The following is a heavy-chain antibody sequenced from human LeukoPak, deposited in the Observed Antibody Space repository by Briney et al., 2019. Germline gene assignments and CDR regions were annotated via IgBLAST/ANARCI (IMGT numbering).Heavy chain of an antibody. CDR2: ISGNGGST. Sequence: GGSLRLSCAASGFTFSDYYMNWIRQAPGKGLEWVSSISGNGGSTYYADSVEGRFTISRDNSKNTLYLQMNSLRADDTAVYYCAKAKYPVAGSNYFDYWGQGTLVTVSS. CDR3: AKAKYPVAGSNYFDY. V-gene: IGHV3-23*01. D-gene: IGHD6-19*01. CDR1: GFTFSDYY. J-gene: IGHJ4*02.